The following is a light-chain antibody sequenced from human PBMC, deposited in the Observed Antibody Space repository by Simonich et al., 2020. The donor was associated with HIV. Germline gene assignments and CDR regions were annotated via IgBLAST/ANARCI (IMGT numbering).Light chain of an antibody. CDR1: QSVLYSSNNKNY. V-gene: IGKV4-1*01. CDR2: WAS. CDR3: QQYYITPHT. Sequence: DIVMTQSPDSLAVSLGERATINCKSSQSVLYSSNNKNYLAWYQQKPGQPPKLLIYWASTRKSGVPDRLSGSGSGTHFSLNISSLQAEDAAVYYCQQYYITPHTFGQGTKVEIK. J-gene: IGKJ1*01.